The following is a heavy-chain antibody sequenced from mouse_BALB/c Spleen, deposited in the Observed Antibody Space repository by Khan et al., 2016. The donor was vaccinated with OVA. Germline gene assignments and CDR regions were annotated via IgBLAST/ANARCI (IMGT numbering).Heavy chain of an antibody. J-gene: IGHJ1*01. Sequence: QIQLVQSGPELKKPGETVKISCKASGYTFTNYGMNWVKQAPGKGLKWMGWINTYTGEPTYADDFKGRFACSLETSASTAHLQLNNLKNEDTAKYFCARMKPYWYFDLWGAGTTVTVSS. V-gene: IGHV9-3-1*01. CDR3: ARMKPYWYFDL. CDR2: INTYTGEP. CDR1: GYTFTNYG.